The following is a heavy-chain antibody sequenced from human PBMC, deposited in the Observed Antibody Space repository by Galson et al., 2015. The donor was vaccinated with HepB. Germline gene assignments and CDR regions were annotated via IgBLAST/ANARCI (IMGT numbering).Heavy chain of an antibody. V-gene: IGHV3-21*01. Sequence: SLRLSCAASGFTFSSYSMNWVRRAPGKGLEWVSSISSSSSYIYYADSVKGRFTISRDNAKNSLYLQMNSLRAEDTAVYYCARDYYEEWLYGGPDAFDIWGQGTMVTVSS. CDR3: ARDYYEEWLYGGPDAFDI. J-gene: IGHJ3*02. CDR2: ISSSSSYI. CDR1: GFTFSSYS. D-gene: IGHD3-16*01.